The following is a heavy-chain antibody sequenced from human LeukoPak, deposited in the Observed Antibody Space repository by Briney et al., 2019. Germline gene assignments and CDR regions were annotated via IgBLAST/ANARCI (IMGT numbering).Heavy chain of an antibody. D-gene: IGHD2-15*01. CDR3: ARETIFRMRSGGSCYGFDP. J-gene: IGHJ5*02. V-gene: IGHV4-31*03. CDR2: IYYSGST. Sequence: SETLSLTCTVSGGSISSGGYYWSWIRQHPGKGLEWIGYIYYSGSTYYNPSLKSRVTISVDTSKNQFSLKLSSVTAADTAVYYCARETIFRMRSGGSCYGFDPWGQGTLVTVSS. CDR1: GGSISSGGYY.